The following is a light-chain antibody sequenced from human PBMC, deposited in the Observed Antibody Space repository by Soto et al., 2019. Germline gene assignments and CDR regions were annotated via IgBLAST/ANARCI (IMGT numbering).Light chain of an antibody. V-gene: IGLV1-44*01. Sequence: SVLTQPPSASGTPGQRVTISCSGSSSNIGSNTVNWYQQLPGTAPKHLIYSNNQRPSGVPDRFSGSKSGTSASLAISGLQSEDEADYYCAAWDDSLNAHYVFGTGTKVTVL. CDR3: AAWDDSLNAHYV. J-gene: IGLJ1*01. CDR2: SNN. CDR1: SSNIGSNT.